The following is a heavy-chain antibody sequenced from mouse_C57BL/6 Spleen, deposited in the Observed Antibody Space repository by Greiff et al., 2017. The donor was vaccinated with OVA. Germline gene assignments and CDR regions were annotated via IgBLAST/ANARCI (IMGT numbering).Heavy chain of an antibody. J-gene: IGHJ1*03. CDR2: VAPENGDT. CDR1: GFNIKDDY. D-gene: IGHD1-1*01. V-gene: IGHV14-4*01. Sequence: EVKLVESGAGLVGPGASVTLSCTASGFNIKDDYMHWVKQRPEQGLEWIGWVAPENGDTEYASKFQGKATITADTSSNTADLQLSSLTSEDTAVYYCTAHYYGSSAGVWGTGTTVTVSS. CDR3: TAHYYGSSAGV.